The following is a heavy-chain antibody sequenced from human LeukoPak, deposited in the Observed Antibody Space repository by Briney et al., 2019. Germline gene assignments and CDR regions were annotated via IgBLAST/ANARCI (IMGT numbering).Heavy chain of an antibody. Sequence: GGSLRLSCAASGFTFKSYAMSWVRQAPGKGLEWVSAISGSGGSTYYADSVKGRFTISRDNSKNPLYLQMNSLRAEDTAVYYCAKDPTDTAMAPKWFDPWGQGTLVTVSS. CDR2: ISGSGGST. J-gene: IGHJ5*02. D-gene: IGHD5-18*01. CDR3: AKDPTDTAMAPKWFDP. CDR1: GFTFKSYA. V-gene: IGHV3-23*01.